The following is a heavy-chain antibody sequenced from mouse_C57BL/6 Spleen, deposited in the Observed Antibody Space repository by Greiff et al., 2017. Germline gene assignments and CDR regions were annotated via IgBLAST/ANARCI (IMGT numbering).Heavy chain of an antibody. V-gene: IGHV1-19*01. Sequence: VQLQQSGPVLVKPGASVKMSCKASGYTFTDYYMNWVKQSHGKSLEWIGVINPYNGGTSYNQKFKGKATLTVDKSSSTAYMELNSLTSEDSAVYYCAREAPIAMDYWGQGTSVTVSS. CDR3: AREAPIAMDY. CDR2: INPYNGGT. CDR1: GYTFTDYY. J-gene: IGHJ4*01.